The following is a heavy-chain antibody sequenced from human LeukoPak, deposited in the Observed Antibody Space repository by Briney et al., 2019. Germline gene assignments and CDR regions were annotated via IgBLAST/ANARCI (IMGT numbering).Heavy chain of an antibody. J-gene: IGHJ4*02. Sequence: SVKVSCKTSGGTFSSYAISWVRQAPGQGLEWMGGIIPISGTANYAQKFQGRVTITADESTSTAYMELSSLRSEDTAVYYCARQAKSGRPPFDYWGQGTLVTVSS. CDR2: IIPISGTA. V-gene: IGHV1-69*13. CDR1: GGTFSSYA. D-gene: IGHD6-25*01. CDR3: ARQAKSGRPPFDY.